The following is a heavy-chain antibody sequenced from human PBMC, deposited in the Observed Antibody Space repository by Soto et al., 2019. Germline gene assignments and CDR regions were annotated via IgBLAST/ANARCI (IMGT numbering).Heavy chain of an antibody. CDR1: AFSLSTGGVG. J-gene: IGHJ6*02. D-gene: IGHD2-21*02. Sequence: QITLKESGPTLVKPTQTLTLTCTFSAFSLSTGGVGVGWISQPPGKALEWLALIYWDDDKRYSPSLRSRLTITKDTSKNQVVLTMTNMDPMDTATYYCIQSRCGGDCLQSYASYYYYGMDVWGQGTTVTVSS. CDR2: IYWDDDK. V-gene: IGHV2-5*02. CDR3: IQSRCGGDCLQSYASYYYYGMDV.